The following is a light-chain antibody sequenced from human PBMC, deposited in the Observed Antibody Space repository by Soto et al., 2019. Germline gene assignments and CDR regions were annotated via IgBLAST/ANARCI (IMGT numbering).Light chain of an antibody. CDR3: EQYGSLPRT. CDR1: QSVSGNS. J-gene: IGKJ1*01. CDR2: GAS. V-gene: IGKV3-20*01. Sequence: EIVLTQSPGTLSLSPGERATLSCRASQSVSGNSLAWYQPQVGNRPRLLIHGASTRATGIPDRFSGSGSGTDFTLTISSLEPEDFALFYCEQYGSLPRTFGQGTKVEIK.